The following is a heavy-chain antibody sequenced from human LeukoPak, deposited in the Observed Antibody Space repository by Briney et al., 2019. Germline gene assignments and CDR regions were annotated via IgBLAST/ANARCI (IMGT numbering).Heavy chain of an antibody. J-gene: IGHJ4*02. V-gene: IGHV4-4*07. Sequence: SETLSLTCTVSGGSISSNYWSWIRQPAGKGLEWIGRIYTSGSTNYNPSLKSRVTISIDTSKNQFSLKLSSVTAADTAVYFCARVAAAGNYYFDYWGQGTLVTVSS. D-gene: IGHD6-13*01. CDR3: ARVAAAGNYYFDY. CDR1: GGSISSNY. CDR2: IYTSGST.